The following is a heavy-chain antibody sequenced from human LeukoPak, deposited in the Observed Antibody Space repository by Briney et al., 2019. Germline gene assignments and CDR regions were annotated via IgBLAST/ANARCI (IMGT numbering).Heavy chain of an antibody. CDR2: INHSGST. V-gene: IGHV4-34*01. J-gene: IGHJ6*03. CDR1: GGSFSGYY. Sequence: SETLSLTCAVYGGSFSGYYWSWIRQPPGKGLEWIGEINHSGSTNYNPSLKSRVTISVDTSKNQFSLKLSSVTAADTAVYYCARGRRYYYYYYYMDVWGKGTTVTVSS. D-gene: IGHD1-14*01. CDR3: ARGRRYYYYYYYMDV.